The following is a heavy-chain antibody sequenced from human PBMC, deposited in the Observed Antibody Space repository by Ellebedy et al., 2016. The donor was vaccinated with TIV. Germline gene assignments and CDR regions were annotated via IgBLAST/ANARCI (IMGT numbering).Heavy chain of an antibody. CDR2: IYHSETT. CDR1: GGSISDYY. CDR3: ARQPPPHTDPWYFDL. Sequence: SETLSLTCTVSGGSISDYYWSWVWQPPGKGLEWIGYIYHSETTDYNPSLKSRVSLSGDASKSQFSLQLRSVTAADTAVYYCARQPPPHTDPWYFDLWGRGTLVTVSS. J-gene: IGHJ2*01. V-gene: IGHV4-59*08.